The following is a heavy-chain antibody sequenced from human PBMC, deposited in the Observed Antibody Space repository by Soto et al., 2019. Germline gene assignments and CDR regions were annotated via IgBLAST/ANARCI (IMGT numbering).Heavy chain of an antibody. J-gene: IGHJ6*02. V-gene: IGHV1-58*01. CDR2: IVVGSGNT. D-gene: IGHD3-10*01. CDR1: GFTFTSSA. CDR3: AAGTPGFALGYYGMDV. Sequence: ASVKVSCKASGFTFTSSAVQWVRQARGQRLEWIGWIVVGSGNTNYAQKFQERVTITRDMSTSTAYMELSSLRSEDTAVYYCAAGTPGFALGYYGMDVWGQGTTVTVSS.